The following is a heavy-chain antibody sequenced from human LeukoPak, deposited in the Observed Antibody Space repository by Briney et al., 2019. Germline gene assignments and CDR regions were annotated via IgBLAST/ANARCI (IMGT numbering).Heavy chain of an antibody. Sequence: GGSLRLSCAASGFTFSDYYMSWVRQAPGKGVEWVANIKQDGSEKYHVDSVKGRFTISRDNAKNSLYLQMNSLRAEDTAVYYCARDYSSSWYSSIYYYYYYMDVWGKGTTVTISS. D-gene: IGHD6-13*01. CDR2: IKQDGSEK. V-gene: IGHV3-7*01. J-gene: IGHJ6*03. CDR1: GFTFSDYY. CDR3: ARDYSSSWYSSIYYYYYYMDV.